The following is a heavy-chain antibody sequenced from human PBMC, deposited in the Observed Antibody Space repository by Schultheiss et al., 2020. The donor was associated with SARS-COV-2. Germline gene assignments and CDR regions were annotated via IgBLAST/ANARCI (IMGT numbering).Heavy chain of an antibody. J-gene: IGHJ3*02. V-gene: IGHV4-39*02. CDR2: IYYSGST. CDR3: ARDKLDDYGDYVSAFDI. Sequence: LSLTCTVSGGSISSSSYYWGWIRQPPGKGLEWIGSIYYSGSTYYNPSLKSRVTISVDTSKNQFSLKLSSVTAADTAVYYCARDKLDDYGDYVSAFDIWGQGTTVTVSS. CDR1: GGSISSSSYY. D-gene: IGHD4-17*01.